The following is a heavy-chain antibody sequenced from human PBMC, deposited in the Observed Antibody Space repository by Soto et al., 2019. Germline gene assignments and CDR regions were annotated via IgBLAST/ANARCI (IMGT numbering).Heavy chain of an antibody. J-gene: IGHJ6*02. V-gene: IGHV1-69*02. Sequence: SVKVSCKASGGTFSSYTISWVRQAPGQGLEWMGRIIPILGIANYAQKFQGRVTITADKSTSTAYMELSSLRSEDTAVYYCARPERFLTGPRDYYYGMDVWGQGTTVTVSS. CDR2: IIPILGIA. D-gene: IGHD3-9*01. CDR3: ARPERFLTGPRDYYYGMDV. CDR1: GGTFSSYT.